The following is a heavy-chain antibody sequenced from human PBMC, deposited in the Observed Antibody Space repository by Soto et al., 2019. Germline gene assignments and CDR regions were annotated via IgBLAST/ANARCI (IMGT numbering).Heavy chain of an antibody. CDR1: GFSLASSGVG. Sequence: QITLKESGPTQVRPTQTLMLTCTFSGFSLASSGVGVAWLRKPPGRALEWLGLIYWDDDKRYSSSLKTRLSINKDTSRNQVVLIMTSMDPADTGTYFCARRGSRSGSWDWGYFDYWGQGTPVTVSS. CDR2: IYWDDDK. D-gene: IGHD7-27*01. V-gene: IGHV2-5*02. CDR3: ARRGSRSGSWDWGYFDY. J-gene: IGHJ4*02.